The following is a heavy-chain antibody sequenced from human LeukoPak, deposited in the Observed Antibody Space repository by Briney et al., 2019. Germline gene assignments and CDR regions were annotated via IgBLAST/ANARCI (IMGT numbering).Heavy chain of an antibody. D-gene: IGHD5-18*01. CDR3: ARGRQLWCPPYYYYGMDV. J-gene: IGHJ6*02. Sequence: GGSLRLSCAASGFTFSSYDMHWVRQATGKGLEWVSAIGTAGDTYYPGSVKGRFTISRENAKNSLYLQMNSLRAGDTAVYYCARGRQLWCPPYYYYGMDVWGQGTTVTVSS. V-gene: IGHV3-13*01. CDR2: IGTAGDT. CDR1: GFTFSSYD.